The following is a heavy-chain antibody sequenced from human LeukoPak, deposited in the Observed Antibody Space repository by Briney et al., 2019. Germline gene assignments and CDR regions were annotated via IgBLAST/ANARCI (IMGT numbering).Heavy chain of an antibody. V-gene: IGHV3-21*01. CDR3: AKAGIGSSRAFDI. CDR1: GFTFSTYS. CDR2: ISSSGSHI. Sequence: GGSLRLSCAASGFTFSTYSMNWVRQAPGKGLEWVSSISSSGSHIYYADSVKGRLTISRDNAKNSLYLQMNSLRAEDTAVYYCAKAGIGSSRAFDIWGQGTMVTVSS. D-gene: IGHD2-21*01. J-gene: IGHJ3*02.